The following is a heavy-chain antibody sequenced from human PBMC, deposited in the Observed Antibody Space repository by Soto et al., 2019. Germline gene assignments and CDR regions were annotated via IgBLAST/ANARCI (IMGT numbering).Heavy chain of an antibody. D-gene: IGHD3-9*01. V-gene: IGHV4-30-2*01. CDR2: IYHSGST. CDR1: GGSISSGGYS. J-gene: IGHJ4*02. Sequence: SETLSLTCAVSGGSISSGGYSGSWIRQPPGKGLEWIGYIYHSGSTYYNPSLKSRVTISVDRSKNQFSLKLSSVTAADTAVYYCARGKLRYFDWLLSYFDYWGQGTLVTVSS. CDR3: ARGKLRYFDWLLSYFDY.